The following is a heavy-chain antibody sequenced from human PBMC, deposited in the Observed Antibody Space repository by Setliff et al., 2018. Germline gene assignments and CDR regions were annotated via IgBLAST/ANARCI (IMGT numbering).Heavy chain of an antibody. CDR1: GFTFSSYA. V-gene: IGHV3-23*01. CDR2: ISGSGGST. Sequence: HPGGSLRLSCAASGFTFSSYAMSWVRQAPGKGLEWVSAISGSGGSTYYADSVKGRFTISRDNSKNTLYLQMNSLRAEDTAVYYCATTPQSDYYYRHDGYFDYWGQGTLVTVSS. D-gene: IGHD3-3*01. J-gene: IGHJ4*02. CDR3: ATTPQSDYYYRHDGYFDY.